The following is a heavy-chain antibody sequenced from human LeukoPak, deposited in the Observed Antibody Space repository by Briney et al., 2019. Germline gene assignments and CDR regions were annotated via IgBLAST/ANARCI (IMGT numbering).Heavy chain of an antibody. CDR1: GFMFRDFW. V-gene: IGHV3-7*03. CDR3: VRDIGWFRFDY. J-gene: IGHJ4*02. D-gene: IGHD6-19*01. Sequence: GGSLRLSCAASGFMFRDFWMTWVRQAPGKGLEWVVHIKEDGSATQSIDAVKGRFTISRDNAKNSLYLQMNTLRAEDTAVYYCVRDIGWFRFDYWGQGTLVTVSS. CDR2: IKEDGSAT.